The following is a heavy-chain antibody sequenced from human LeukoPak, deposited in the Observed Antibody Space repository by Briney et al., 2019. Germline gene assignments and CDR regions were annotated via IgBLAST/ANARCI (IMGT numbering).Heavy chain of an antibody. Sequence: GGSLRLSCAASGFIFGDYAMHWVRHAPGKGLERVAAIAFDDTDRYYIDSVKGRFTISRDDSKNTLYLHMTSLRAEDTAVYYCTNSDDYGDYWGQGTLVTVSS. CDR2: IAFDDTDR. CDR1: GFIFGDYA. V-gene: IGHV3-30*04. CDR3: TNSDDYGDY. J-gene: IGHJ4*02.